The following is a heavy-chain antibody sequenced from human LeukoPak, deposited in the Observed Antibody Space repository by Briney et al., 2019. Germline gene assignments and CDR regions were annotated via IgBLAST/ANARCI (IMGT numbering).Heavy chain of an antibody. D-gene: IGHD3-10*01. CDR3: AKDFSLLWFGEHRLTEDDY. CDR2: IYSGGST. J-gene: IGHJ4*02. Sequence: GGSLRLSCAASGFTVSSNYMSWVRQAPGKGLEWVSVIYSGGSTYYADSVKGRFTISRDNSKNTLYLQMNSLRAEDTAVYYCAKDFSLLWFGEHRLTEDDYWGQGTLVTVSS. CDR1: GFTVSSNY. V-gene: IGHV3-53*01.